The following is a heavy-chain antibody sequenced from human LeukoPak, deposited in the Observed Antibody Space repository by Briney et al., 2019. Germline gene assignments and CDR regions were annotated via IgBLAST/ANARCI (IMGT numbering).Heavy chain of an antibody. CDR1: GYTFNSYG. V-gene: IGHV3-30*02. Sequence: GGSLRLSCAASGYTFNSYGMHWVRQAPGKGLEWVAFIRYDGSDKYYADSVKGRFTISRDNSKNTLYLQMNSLRAEDTAVYYCAKLSHLLSSAAMLDYWGQGTLVTVSS. CDR3: AKLSHLLSSAAMLDY. J-gene: IGHJ4*02. D-gene: IGHD2-2*01. CDR2: IRYDGSDK.